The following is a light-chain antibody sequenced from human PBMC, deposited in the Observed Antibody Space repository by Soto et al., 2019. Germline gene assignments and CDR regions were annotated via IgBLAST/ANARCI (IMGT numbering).Light chain of an antibody. CDR1: SSDVGGYNY. Sequence: QSALTQPASVSGSPVQSITISCTGTSSDVGGYNYVSWYQHHPGKAPKLMIYEVSNRPSGVSSRFSGSKSGNTASLTISGLQAEDEADYYCSSYSSSSIVVFGGGTKLTVL. J-gene: IGLJ2*01. CDR2: EVS. V-gene: IGLV2-14*01. CDR3: SSYSSSSIVV.